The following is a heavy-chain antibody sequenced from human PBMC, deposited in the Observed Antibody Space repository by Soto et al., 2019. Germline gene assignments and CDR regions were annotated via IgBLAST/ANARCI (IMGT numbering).Heavy chain of an antibody. Sequence: ASVKVSCKASGDTFTGYYMHWVRQAPGQGLEWMGWINPNSGGTNYAQKFQGWVTMTRDTSISTAYMELSRLRSDDTAVYYCARDSGRYYDSSGYYSWYFDLWGRGTLVTV. J-gene: IGHJ2*01. CDR1: GDTFTGYY. CDR3: ARDSGRYYDSSGYYSWYFDL. CDR2: INPNSGGT. D-gene: IGHD3-22*01. V-gene: IGHV1-2*04.